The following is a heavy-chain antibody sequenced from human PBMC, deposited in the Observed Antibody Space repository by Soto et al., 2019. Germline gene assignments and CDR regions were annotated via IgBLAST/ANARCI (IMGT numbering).Heavy chain of an antibody. CDR1: GGTFSSYA. V-gene: IGHV1-69*13. CDR2: IIPIFGTA. Sequence: VKFSCKASGGTFSSYAISWVRQAPGQGLEWMGGIIPIFGTANYAQKFQGRVTITADESTSTAYMELSSLRSEDTAVYYCARGNRELRYFDHFDYWGQGTLVTGSS. J-gene: IGHJ4*02. D-gene: IGHD3-9*01. CDR3: ARGNRELRYFDHFDY.